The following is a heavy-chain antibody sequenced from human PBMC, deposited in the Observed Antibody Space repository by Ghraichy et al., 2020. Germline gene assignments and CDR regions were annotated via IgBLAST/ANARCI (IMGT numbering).Heavy chain of an antibody. CDR2: ISAYNGNT. CDR3: AREEDYGSASYTGLDP. V-gene: IGHV1-18*01. D-gene: IGHD3-10*01. J-gene: IGHJ5*02. Sequence: KGWISAYNGNTNYAQKFQGRVTMTKDTSSSTAHMELRRLRSDDTAVYYCAREEDYGSASYTGLDPWGQGTLVTVSS.